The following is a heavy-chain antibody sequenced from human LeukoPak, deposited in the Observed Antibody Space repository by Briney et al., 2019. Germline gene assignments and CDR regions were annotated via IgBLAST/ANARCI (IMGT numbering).Heavy chain of an antibody. CDR2: IYYSGST. J-gene: IGHJ4*02. D-gene: IGHD6-19*01. Sequence: SETLSLTCTVSGGSISSSSYYWGWIRQPPGKGLEWIGSIYYSGSTYYNPSLKSRVTISVDTSKNQFSLKLGSVTAADTAVYYCARDQSSGWPFDYWGQGTLVTVSS. V-gene: IGHV4-39*07. CDR1: GGSISSSSYY. CDR3: ARDQSSGWPFDY.